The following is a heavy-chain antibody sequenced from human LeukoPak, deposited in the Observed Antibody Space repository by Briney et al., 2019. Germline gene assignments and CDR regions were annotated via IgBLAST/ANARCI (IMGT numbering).Heavy chain of an antibody. CDR1: IGSISSCY. D-gene: IGHD1-26*01. CDR2: IYYSGST. V-gene: IGHV4-59*01. Sequence: SETLSLTCTLSIGSISSCYARCIRHPPGRGVVWIGYIYYSGSTNYNPSLESRVTIPVDTSKNQFSLKLSSVTAADTAVYYCARDGEWELRGAFDIWGQGTMVTVSS. J-gene: IGHJ3*02. CDR3: ARDGEWELRGAFDI.